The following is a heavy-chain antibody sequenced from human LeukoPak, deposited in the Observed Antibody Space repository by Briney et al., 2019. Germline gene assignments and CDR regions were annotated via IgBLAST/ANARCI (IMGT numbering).Heavy chain of an antibody. CDR2: IYHSGST. CDR3: ARAPVRYSYYGMDV. D-gene: IGHD5-18*01. V-gene: IGHV4-30-2*01. CDR1: GGSISSGGYS. J-gene: IGHJ6*02. Sequence: PSQTLSLTCAVSGGSISSGGYSWSWIRQPPGKGLEWIGYIYHSGSTYYNPSLKSRVTISVDRSKNQFSLKLSSVTAADTAVYYCARAPVRYSYYGMDVWGQGTTVTVSS.